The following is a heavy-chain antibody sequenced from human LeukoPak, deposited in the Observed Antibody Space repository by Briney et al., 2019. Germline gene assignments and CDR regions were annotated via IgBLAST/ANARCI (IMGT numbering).Heavy chain of an antibody. V-gene: IGHV3-30*03. CDR1: GFTFSSFG. J-gene: IGHJ5*02. CDR3: TTDEWDP. CDR2: TPNDRRNN. D-gene: IGHD1-26*01. Sequence: GGSLRLSCAASGFTFSSFGMHWVRQAPDKGLEWVAVTPNDRRNNYYAESVKGRFTISRDNSKSTLYLQMNSLRTEDTAMYYCTTDEWDPWGQGTLVTVSS.